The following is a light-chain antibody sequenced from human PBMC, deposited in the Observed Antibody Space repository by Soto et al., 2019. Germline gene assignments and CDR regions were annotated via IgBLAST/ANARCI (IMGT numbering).Light chain of an antibody. J-gene: IGKJ4*01. CDR1: HGVGNN. V-gene: IGKV3-15*01. CDR3: QQYHQWPVA. CDR2: GAS. Sequence: VMTQSPTTLSVSPGERATLSCRASHGVGNNLAWYQQIPGQAPRLLIYGASTRATGVPARFSGSGSATQFTLTISSLQSEDFGFYYCQQYHQWPVAFGGGTKGDIK.